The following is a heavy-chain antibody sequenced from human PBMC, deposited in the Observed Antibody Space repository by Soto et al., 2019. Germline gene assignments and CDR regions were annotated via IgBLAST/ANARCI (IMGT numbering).Heavy chain of an antibody. CDR2: MNPNSGNT. CDR3: ARGSHGLLWFGELSDYYYYMDV. Sequence: ASVKVSCKASGYTFTSYDINWVRQATGQGLERMGWMNPNSGNTGYAQKFQGRVTMTRNTSISTAYMELSSLRSEDTAVYYCARGSHGLLWFGELSDYYYYMDVWGKGTTVTVSS. CDR1: GYTFTSYD. D-gene: IGHD3-10*01. J-gene: IGHJ6*03. V-gene: IGHV1-8*01.